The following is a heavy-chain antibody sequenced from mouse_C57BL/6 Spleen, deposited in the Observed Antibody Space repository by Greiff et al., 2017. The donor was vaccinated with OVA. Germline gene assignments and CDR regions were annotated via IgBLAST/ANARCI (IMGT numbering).Heavy chain of an antibody. V-gene: IGHV5-17*01. CDR2: ISSGSSTI. Sequence: EVQGVESGGGLVKPGGSLKLSRAASVFTSIYYAMHWVRQAPEKGLEWVAYISSGSSTIYYADTVKGRFTISRDNAKNTLFLQMTSLRSEDTAMYYCARWNYGSFDYWGQGTTLTVSS. CDR3: ARWNYGSFDY. CDR1: VFTSIYYA. J-gene: IGHJ2*01. D-gene: IGHD1-1*01.